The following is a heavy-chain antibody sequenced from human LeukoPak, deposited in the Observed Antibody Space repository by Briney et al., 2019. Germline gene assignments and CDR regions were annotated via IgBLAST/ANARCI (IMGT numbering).Heavy chain of an antibody. CDR1: GGSISSYY. CDR3: ARGFTIFGVVYYFDY. D-gene: IGHD3-3*01. Sequence: PSETLSLTCTVSGGSISSYYWSWIRQPPGKGLEWIGYIYYSGSTNYNPSLKSRVTISVDTSKNQFSLKLSSVTAADTAVYYCARGFTIFGVVYYFDYWGQGTLVTVSS. J-gene: IGHJ4*02. CDR2: IYYSGST. V-gene: IGHV4-59*01.